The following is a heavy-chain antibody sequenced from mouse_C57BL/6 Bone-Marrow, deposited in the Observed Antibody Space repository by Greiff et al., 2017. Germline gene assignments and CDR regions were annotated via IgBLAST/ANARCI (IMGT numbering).Heavy chain of an antibody. J-gene: IGHJ4*01. CDR1: GFSLTSYG. CDR2: IWSGGST. D-gene: IGHD2-5*01. CDR3: ARPTIVTSYYAMDY. Sequence: QVQLQQSGPGLVQPSQSLSITRTVSGFSLTSYGVHWVRQSPGKGLEWLGVIWSGGSTDYNAAFISRLSISKDNSKSQVFFKMNSLQADDTAIYYCARPTIVTSYYAMDYWGQGTSVTVSA. V-gene: IGHV2-2*01.